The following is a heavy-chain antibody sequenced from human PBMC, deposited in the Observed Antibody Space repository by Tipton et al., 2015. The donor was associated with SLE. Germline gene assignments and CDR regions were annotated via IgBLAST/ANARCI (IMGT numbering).Heavy chain of an antibody. J-gene: IGHJ4*02. V-gene: IGHV3-21*03. Sequence: SLRLSCAASGFTFSSYSMNWVRQAPGKGLEWVSSISSSSYIYYADSVKGRFTISRDDSKNTLYLQMNSLKTEDTAVYYCTTVVVVPFDYWGQGALVTVSS. CDR3: TTVVVVPFDY. CDR2: ISSSSYI. CDR1: GFTFSSYS. D-gene: IGHD2-2*01.